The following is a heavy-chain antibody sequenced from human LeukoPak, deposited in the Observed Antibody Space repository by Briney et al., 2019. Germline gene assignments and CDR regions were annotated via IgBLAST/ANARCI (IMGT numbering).Heavy chain of an antibody. V-gene: IGHV1-69*04. D-gene: IGHD6-13*01. J-gene: IGHJ5*02. CDR2: IIPILGIA. CDR3: ASFSSSSWSNWFDP. CDR1: GGTFSSYA. Sequence: GSSVKVSCKASGGTFSSYAISWVRQAPGQGLEWMGRIIPILGIANYAQKFQGRVTITADKSTSTAYMEPSSLRSEDTAVYYCASFSSSSWSNWFDPWGQGTLVTVSS.